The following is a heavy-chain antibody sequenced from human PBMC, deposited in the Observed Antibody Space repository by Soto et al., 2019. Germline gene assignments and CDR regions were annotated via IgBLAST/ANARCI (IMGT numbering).Heavy chain of an antibody. J-gene: IGHJ5*02. V-gene: IGHV1-69*06. D-gene: IGHD3-22*01. CDR3: ARDRTDSGYYTNWLDP. CDR2: IIPIFGTT. Sequence: SVNVSCKSSGGTFGSDSITWVRQAPGQGLEWVGRIIPIFGTTNYAQNLQGRVTISADKSTLTSYMELHSLTSDDTALYYCARDRTDSGYYTNWLDPWGQGTQVTVSS. CDR1: GGTFGSDS.